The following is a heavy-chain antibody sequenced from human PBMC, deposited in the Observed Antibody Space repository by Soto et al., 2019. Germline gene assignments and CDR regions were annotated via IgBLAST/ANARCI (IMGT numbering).Heavy chain of an antibody. CDR3: ARVTYYYDSSGSWAYDAFDI. J-gene: IGHJ3*02. Sequence: QPGGSLRLSCAASGFTFGAYAMHWVRQAPGKGLEGVAAISYDGSDKDHADSVKGRFTISRDNSKNTLYLQMDSLRREDTAVYYCARVTYYYDSSGSWAYDAFDIWGQGTMVTVSS. CDR1: GFTFGAYA. D-gene: IGHD3-22*01. CDR2: ISYDGSDK. V-gene: IGHV3-30-3*01.